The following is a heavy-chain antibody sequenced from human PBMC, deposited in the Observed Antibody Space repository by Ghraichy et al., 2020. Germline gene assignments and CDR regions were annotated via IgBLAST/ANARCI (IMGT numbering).Heavy chain of an antibody. D-gene: IGHD2-15*01. CDR2: ISSSSSYT. Sequence: SCAASGFTFSDYYMSWIRQAPGKGLEWVSYISSSSSYTNYADSVKGRFNISRDNAKNSLYLQMNSLRAEDTAVYYCARGDIVVVVAARNAFDIWGQGTMVTVSS. CDR3: ARGDIVVVVAARNAFDI. V-gene: IGHV3-11*06. J-gene: IGHJ3*02. CDR1: GFTFSDYY.